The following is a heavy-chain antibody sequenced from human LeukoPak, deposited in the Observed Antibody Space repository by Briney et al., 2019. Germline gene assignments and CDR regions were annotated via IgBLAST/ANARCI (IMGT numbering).Heavy chain of an antibody. D-gene: IGHD3-10*01. CDR2: ISGSGGST. J-gene: IGHJ6*03. Sequence: GGSLRLSCAASGFTFSSYAMSWVRQAPGKGLEWVSAISGSGGSTYYADSVKGRFTISRDNSKNTLYLQMNSLRAEDTAVYYCAKDNYYGSGSYYYYYHYMDVWGKGTTVTVSS. CDR3: AKDNYYGSGSYYYYYHYMDV. V-gene: IGHV3-23*01. CDR1: GFTFSSYA.